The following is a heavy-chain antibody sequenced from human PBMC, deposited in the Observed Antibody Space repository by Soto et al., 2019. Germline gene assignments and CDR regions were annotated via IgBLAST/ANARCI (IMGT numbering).Heavy chain of an antibody. CDR3: AKDRPHVENTLRLVSYFDY. CDR1: GFTFSSYG. CDR2: ISYDGSNK. J-gene: IGHJ4*02. Sequence: GGSLRLSCAASGFTFSSYGMHWVRQAPGKGLEWVAVISYDGSNKYYADSVKGRFTISRDNSKNTLYLQMNSLRAEDTAVYYCAKDRPHVENTLRLVSYFDYWGQGTLVTVSS. V-gene: IGHV3-30*18. D-gene: IGHD6-6*01.